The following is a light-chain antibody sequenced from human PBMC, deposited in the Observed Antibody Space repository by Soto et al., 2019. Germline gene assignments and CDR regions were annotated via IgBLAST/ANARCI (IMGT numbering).Light chain of an antibody. V-gene: IGKV4-1*01. CDR1: RSVLPDSNNQNY. CDR3: QQYHSDPIT. Sequence: DFVMTQSPDSLAVSLGERATINCKSSRSVLPDSNNQNYLAWFQQKPGQPPKLLLYWASTRESGVPDRFSGSGSGTDFTLTISSLQAEDVAVYYCQQYHSDPITFGQGTRLEIK. J-gene: IGKJ5*01. CDR2: WAS.